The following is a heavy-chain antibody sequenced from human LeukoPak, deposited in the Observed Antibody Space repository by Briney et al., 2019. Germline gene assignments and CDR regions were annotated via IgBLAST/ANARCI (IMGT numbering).Heavy chain of an antibody. CDR2: IKHVGGVK. CDR1: GLTFRTYW. V-gene: IGHV3-7*05. Sequence: GGSLRLSCAASGLTFRTYWMCWVRQAPGEGLEWVAKIKHVGGVKYYVDSVMGRFSISTDNATSSLYLQMNSLRAEDTAVYYCATSRTLDYWGQGTLVTVSS. J-gene: IGHJ4*02. CDR3: ATSRTLDY.